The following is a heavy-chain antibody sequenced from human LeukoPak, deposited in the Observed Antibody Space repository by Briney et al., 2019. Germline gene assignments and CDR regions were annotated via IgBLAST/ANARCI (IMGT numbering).Heavy chain of an antibody. Sequence: SETLSLTCTVSGGSISSYYWSWIPQPPGKGLVWMGYIYYSGSTNYNPSLKSRVTISVDTSKNQFSVQLSSVTAADTAAYYCARARWGLEYYFDFWGQGTLVTVSS. CDR3: ARARWGLEYYFDF. D-gene: IGHD3-3*01. CDR2: IYYSGST. CDR1: GGSISSYY. V-gene: IGHV4-59*01. J-gene: IGHJ4*02.